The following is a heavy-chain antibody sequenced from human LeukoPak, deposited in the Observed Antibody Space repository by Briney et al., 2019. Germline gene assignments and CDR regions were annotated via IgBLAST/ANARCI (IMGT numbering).Heavy chain of an antibody. J-gene: IGHJ6*02. CDR1: GYTFTSYD. CDR3: ARVMEMATIVYYYYGMDV. V-gene: IGHV1-8*01. D-gene: IGHD5-24*01. Sequence: ASVKVSCKASGYTFTSYDINWVRQATGQGLEWMGWMNPNSGNTGYAQKFQGRVTMTRNTSISTAYMELSSLRSEDTAAYYCARVMEMATIVYYYYGMDVWGQGTTVTVSS. CDR2: MNPNSGNT.